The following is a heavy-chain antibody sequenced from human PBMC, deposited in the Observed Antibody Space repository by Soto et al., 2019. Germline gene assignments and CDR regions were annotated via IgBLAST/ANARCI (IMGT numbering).Heavy chain of an antibody. J-gene: IGHJ3*02. CDR1: GFTFSSYW. CDR3: ARGDYYDTTGAFADAFGI. V-gene: IGHV3-7*04. D-gene: IGHD3-22*01. CDR2: IKPDGSEK. Sequence: EVQLVESGGGLVQPGGSLRLSCAASGFTFSSYWMSWVRQAPGNGLEWVANIKPDGSEKWYVDSVKGRFTISRDNAKNSLYLQMNRLGVEDTGVYYCARGDYYDTTGAFADAFGIWGQGTMVTVSS.